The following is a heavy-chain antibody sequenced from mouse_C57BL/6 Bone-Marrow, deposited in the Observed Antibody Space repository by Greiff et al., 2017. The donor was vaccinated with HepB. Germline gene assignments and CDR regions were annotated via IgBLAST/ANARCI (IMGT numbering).Heavy chain of an antibody. Sequence: QVQLQQPGAELVKPGASVKMSCRASGYTFTNHWITWVRQRPGQGLEWIGDVFPGSGGSNNNEKLKRRATLAVDTSSSPAYMQLSSLTSEDAAVYYCARDYGSSVGALDYWGQGTSVTVSS. D-gene: IGHD1-1*01. CDR2: VFPGSGGS. CDR3: ARDYGSSVGALDY. CDR1: GYTFTNHW. V-gene: IGHV1-55*01. J-gene: IGHJ4*01.